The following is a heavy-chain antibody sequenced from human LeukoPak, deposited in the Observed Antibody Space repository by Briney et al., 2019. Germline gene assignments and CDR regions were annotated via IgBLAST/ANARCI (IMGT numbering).Heavy chain of an antibody. CDR1: GFTFSSYV. Sequence: GGCLRLSCAASGFTFSSYVMHWVRQAPGKGLEWVAVISYDGSNKYYADSVKGRFTISRDNSKNTLYLQMNSLRAEDTAVYYCARDFSMVAAKGSYYYGMDVWGQGTTVTVSS. CDR3: ARDFSMVAAKGSYYYGMDV. D-gene: IGHD2-15*01. J-gene: IGHJ6*02. CDR2: ISYDGSNK. V-gene: IGHV3-30*04.